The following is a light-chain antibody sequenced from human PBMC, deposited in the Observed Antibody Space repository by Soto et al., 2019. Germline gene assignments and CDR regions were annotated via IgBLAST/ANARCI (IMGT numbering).Light chain of an antibody. Sequence: DIQMTQSPSTLSASVGDRVTITCRASQSISSWLAWYQQKPGKAPKLLIYDASSLASGVPSRFSGSGSGTEFTRTISSLQPDDFATYYCQQYNSYSYTFGQGTKLEIK. J-gene: IGKJ2*01. V-gene: IGKV1-5*01. CDR1: QSISSW. CDR3: QQYNSYSYT. CDR2: DAS.